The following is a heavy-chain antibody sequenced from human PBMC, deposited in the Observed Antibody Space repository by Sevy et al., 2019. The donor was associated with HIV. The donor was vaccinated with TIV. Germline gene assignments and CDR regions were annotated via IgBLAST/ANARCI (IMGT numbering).Heavy chain of an antibody. V-gene: IGHV1-2*06. CDR1: GYTFTGYY. D-gene: IGHD2-8*01. J-gene: IGHJ4*02. CDR2: INPNSGGT. CDR3: AGGGEVLYACFDY. Sequence: ASVKVSCKTSGYTFTGYYMHWVRQAPGQGLEWMGRINPNSGGTNYAQNFQGRVTMTRDTSISTAYMELSRLRSDDTAVYYCAGGGEVLYACFDYLGQGTLVTVSS.